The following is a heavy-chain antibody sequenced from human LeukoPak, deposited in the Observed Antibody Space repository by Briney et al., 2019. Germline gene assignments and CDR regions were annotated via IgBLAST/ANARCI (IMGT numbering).Heavy chain of an antibody. CDR3: ARDPRACSGGSCYPAGYDY. J-gene: IGHJ4*02. CDR1: GFSFTTHA. Sequence: PGGSLRLSCVASGFSFTTHAMGWVRQAPGKGLEWVSHISGSGGSTKYSGSVKGRFTISRDNSKNTLYLQINSLRADDTAVYYCARDPRACSGGSCYPAGYDYWGQGTLVTVSS. V-gene: IGHV3-23*01. CDR2: ISGSGGST. D-gene: IGHD2-15*01.